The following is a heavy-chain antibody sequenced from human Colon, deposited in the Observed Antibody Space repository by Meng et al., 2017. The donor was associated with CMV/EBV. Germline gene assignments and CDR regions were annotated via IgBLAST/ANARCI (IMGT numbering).Heavy chain of an antibody. CDR1: GYPIRSGYY. CDR3: AVTTSYYYFAMDV. V-gene: IGHV4-38-2*02. CDR2: IYHSGAT. Sequence: GSLRLSCTVSGYPIRSGYYWGWIRQPPGEGLEWIGSIYHSGATYYNPSLQSRVTISLDTSKNQFSLKLTSVTAADTAVYYCAVTTSYYYFAMDVWGQGTTVTVSS. J-gene: IGHJ6*02. D-gene: IGHD4-17*01.